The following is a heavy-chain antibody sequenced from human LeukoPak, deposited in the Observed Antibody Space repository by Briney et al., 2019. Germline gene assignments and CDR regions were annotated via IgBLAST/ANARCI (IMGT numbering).Heavy chain of an antibody. CDR1: GFSFNSYA. CDR3: AKGGYDYVEVAYFDF. CDR2: IVASSGST. J-gene: IGHJ4*02. V-gene: IGHV3-23*01. D-gene: IGHD5-12*01. Sequence: PGGSLRLSCAASGFSFNSYAMNWVRQAPGKGLEWVSIIVASSGSTFYADSVKGRFTISRDNSKNTLYLQMNSLRVEDTAVYYCAKGGYDYVEVAYFDFWGQGTLVTVSS.